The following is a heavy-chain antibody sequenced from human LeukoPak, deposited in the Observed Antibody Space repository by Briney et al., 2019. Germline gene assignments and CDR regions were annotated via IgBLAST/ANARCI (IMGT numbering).Heavy chain of an antibody. CDR3: AREVGSGTFDI. V-gene: IGHV1-2*02. CDR1: AYSFTDHY. Sequence: GASVKVSCKASAYSFTDHYVHWVRQAPGAGLEWMGWISPNTGGTIYAQKFQGRVTMTRDTTIITAYMELSKLRSDDTAFYDCAREVGSGTFDIWGQGTMVTAAS. CDR2: ISPNTGGT. D-gene: IGHD6-25*01. J-gene: IGHJ3*02.